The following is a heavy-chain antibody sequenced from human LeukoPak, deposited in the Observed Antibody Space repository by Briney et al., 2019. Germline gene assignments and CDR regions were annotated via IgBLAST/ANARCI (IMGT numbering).Heavy chain of an antibody. CDR1: GYSFTSYW. V-gene: IGHV5-51*01. J-gene: IGHJ4*02. D-gene: IGHD1-26*01. Sequence: PGESLQISCKGSGYSFTSYWIGWVRQLPGKGVEWMGIIYPGDSDTSYSPSFQGQVTISADKSISTAYLQWSSLHASDTAMYYCARHRIVGATSELDYWGQGTLVTVSS. CDR3: ARHRIVGATSELDY. CDR2: IYPGDSDT.